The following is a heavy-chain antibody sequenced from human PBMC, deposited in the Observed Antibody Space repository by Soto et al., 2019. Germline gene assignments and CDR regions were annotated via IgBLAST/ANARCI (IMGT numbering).Heavy chain of an antibody. V-gene: IGHV3-9*01. J-gene: IGHJ4*02. D-gene: IGHD3-10*01. CDR1: GFTFDDYA. CDR2: ISWNSGSI. CDR3: AKDRGYGSGSYYDY. Sequence: GGSLRLSCAASGFTFDDYAMHWVRQAPGKGLEWVSGISWNSGSIGYADSVKGRFTISRDNAKNSLYLQMNSLRAEDTALYYCAKDRGYGSGSYYDYWGQGTLVTVSS.